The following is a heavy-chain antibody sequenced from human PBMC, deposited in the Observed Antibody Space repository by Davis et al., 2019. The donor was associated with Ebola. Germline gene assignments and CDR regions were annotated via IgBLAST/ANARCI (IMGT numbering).Heavy chain of an antibody. CDR3: ARRLRYFDWGDDY. Sequence: MPSETLSLTCTVSGGSISSSSYYWGWIRQPPGKGLEWIGSIYYSGSTYYNPSLKSRVTISVDTSKNQFSLKLSSVTAADTAVYYCARRLRYFDWGDDYWGQGTLVTVSS. CDR1: GGSISSSSYY. CDR2: IYYSGST. V-gene: IGHV4-39*01. J-gene: IGHJ4*02. D-gene: IGHD3-9*01.